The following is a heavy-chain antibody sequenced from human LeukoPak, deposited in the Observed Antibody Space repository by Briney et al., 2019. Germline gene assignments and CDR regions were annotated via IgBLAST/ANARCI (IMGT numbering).Heavy chain of an antibody. D-gene: IGHD3-9*01. CDR1: GFTFNTFN. CDR2: ITIGGDYI. Sequence: GGSLRLSCAASGFTFNTFNMNWVRQAPGKGLEWVSSITIGGDYIYYADSVKGRFTTSRDNAKNSLSLQLNSLRVEDTAVYYCARGHYDVLAASYKWTPDYWGQGTLVTVSS. J-gene: IGHJ4*02. CDR3: ARGHYDVLAASYKWTPDY. V-gene: IGHV3-21*01.